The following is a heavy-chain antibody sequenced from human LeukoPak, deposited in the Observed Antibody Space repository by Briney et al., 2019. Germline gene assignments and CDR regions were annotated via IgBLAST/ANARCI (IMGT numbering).Heavy chain of an antibody. CDR1: GGSISSHY. D-gene: IGHD1-26*01. J-gene: IGHJ4*02. Sequence: PSETLSLTCTVSGGSISSHYWSWIRQPPGKGLEWIGYIYYSGSTNYNPSLKSRVTISVDTSKNQFSLKLSSVTAADTAVYYCASGRVGATNWGQGTLVTVSS. CDR2: IYYSGST. CDR3: ASGRVGATN. V-gene: IGHV4-59*11.